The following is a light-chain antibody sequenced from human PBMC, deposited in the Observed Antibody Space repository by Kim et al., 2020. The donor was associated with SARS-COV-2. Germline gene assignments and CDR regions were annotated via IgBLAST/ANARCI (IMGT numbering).Light chain of an antibody. CDR1: QSISTY. CDR2: GAS. Sequence: DIQMTQSPSSLSASVGDRVTITCRASQSISTYLNWYQQKPGKAPKLLIYGASNLPSEVPSRFSGSGSGTDFTLTISTLQPEDFGTYYCQQGYSTFGQGTKLEI. V-gene: IGKV1-39*01. CDR3: QQGYST. J-gene: IGKJ2*01.